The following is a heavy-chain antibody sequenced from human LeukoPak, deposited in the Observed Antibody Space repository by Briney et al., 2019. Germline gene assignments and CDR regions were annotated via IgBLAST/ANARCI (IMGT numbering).Heavy chain of an antibody. CDR2: INPNSGGT. V-gene: IGHV1-2*02. CDR3: ARQYSSGVTNIDY. J-gene: IGHJ4*02. CDR1: GYTFTGYY. Sequence: ASVKVSCKASGYTFTGYYMHWVRQAPGQGLEWMGWINPNSGGTNYAQKFQGRVTMTRDTSISTAYMELSRLRSDDTAVYYRARQYSSGVTNIDYWGQGTLVTVSS. D-gene: IGHD6-19*01.